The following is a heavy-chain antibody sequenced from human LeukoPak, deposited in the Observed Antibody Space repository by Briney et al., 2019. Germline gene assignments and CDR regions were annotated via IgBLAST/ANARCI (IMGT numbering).Heavy chain of an antibody. Sequence: SETLSLTCAVYGGXFSGYYCSWIRQPPGKGLEWIGEIHHDGGTNYNPSLKSRITISVDTSKNQFSLKLSSVTAADTAVYYCARLIPDGMDVWGQGTTVTVSS. J-gene: IGHJ6*02. CDR1: GGXFSGYY. V-gene: IGHV4-34*01. CDR3: ARLIPDGMDV. CDR2: IHHDGGT.